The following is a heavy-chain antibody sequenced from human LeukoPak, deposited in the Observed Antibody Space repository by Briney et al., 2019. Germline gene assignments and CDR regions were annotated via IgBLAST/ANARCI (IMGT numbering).Heavy chain of an antibody. D-gene: IGHD3-3*01. CDR3: ARHVEWLFVHFDY. CDR2: IYYSGST. J-gene: IGHJ4*02. V-gene: IGHV4-39*01. Sequence: SETLSLTCTVSGGSISSSSYYWGWIRQPPGKGLEWIGSIYYSGSTYYNPSLKSRVTISVDTSKNQFSLKLSAVTAADTAVYYCARHVEWLFVHFDYWGQGTLVTVSS. CDR1: GGSISSSSYY.